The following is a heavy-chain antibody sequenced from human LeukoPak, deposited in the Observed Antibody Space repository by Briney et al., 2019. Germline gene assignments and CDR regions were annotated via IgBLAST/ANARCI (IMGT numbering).Heavy chain of an antibody. CDR3: ARSIGLTGGGVDV. Sequence: GGSLRLSCAVSGFSVSGYWMTWVRQAPGKGLEWVANIKQDGSEKYYVDSVKGRFTISRDNAKNSLYLQMNSLRAEDSAVYYCARSIGLTGGGVDVWGRGTTVTVSS. J-gene: IGHJ6*02. D-gene: IGHD3-9*01. CDR2: IKQDGSEK. CDR1: GFSVSGYW. V-gene: IGHV3-7*03.